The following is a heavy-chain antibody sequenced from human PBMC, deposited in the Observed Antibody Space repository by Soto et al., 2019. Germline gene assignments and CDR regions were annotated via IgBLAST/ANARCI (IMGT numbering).Heavy chain of an antibody. J-gene: IGHJ4*02. V-gene: IGHV1-69*06. D-gene: IGHD2-15*01. Sequence: QVQLVQSGAEVKKPGSSVKVSCKASGGTFSSYAISWVRQAPGQGLEWMGGIIPIFGTANYAQKFQGRVTITADKSTSTDYMELSSLRSEDTAVYYCAIMLGSFTGRATDYWGQGTLVTVSS. CDR3: AIMLGSFTGRATDY. CDR2: IIPIFGTA. CDR1: GGTFSSYA.